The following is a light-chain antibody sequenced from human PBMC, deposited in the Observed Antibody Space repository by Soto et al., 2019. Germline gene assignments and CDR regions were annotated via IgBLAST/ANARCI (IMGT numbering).Light chain of an antibody. J-gene: IGKJ1*01. CDR3: QQYNNKPSF. CDR1: QSISSY. Sequence: MVMSQSPATLPVSPCDRASLSPRASQSISSYLAWYHQKPGQAPRLLIYAASTWATGIPARFSGSGSGTEFTLTISSLQPEDVAVYYCQQYNNKPSFFGQGTKVDI. V-gene: IGKV3-15*01. CDR2: AAS.